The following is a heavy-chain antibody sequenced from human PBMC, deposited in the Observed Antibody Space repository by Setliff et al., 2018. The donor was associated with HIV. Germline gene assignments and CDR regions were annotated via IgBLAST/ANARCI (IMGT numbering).Heavy chain of an antibody. CDR3: ARPSLGIGGGALFDY. CDR2: IHFSGST. V-gene: IGHV4-39*01. D-gene: IGHD7-27*01. J-gene: IGHJ4*02. CDR1: GASVNTNNYY. Sequence: TLSLTCTVSGASVNTNNYYWGWIRQPPGKGLEWIGNIHFSGSTYYSPSLRSRVTIYVGTSKRQFFLSLSSVTAADTAVYFCARPSLGIGGGALFDYWGQGIRGTVSS.